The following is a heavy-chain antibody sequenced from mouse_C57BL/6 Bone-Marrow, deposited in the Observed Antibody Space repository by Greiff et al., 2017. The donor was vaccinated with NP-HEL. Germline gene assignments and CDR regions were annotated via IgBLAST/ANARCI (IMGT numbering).Heavy chain of an antibody. Sequence: QVQLQQPGAELVKPGASVKMSCKASGYTFTSYWITWVKQRPGQGLEWIGDIYPGSGSTNYNEEFKSKATLTVDTSSSTAYMQLSSLTSEDSAVYYCARWHYYGSLYYFDYWGQGTTLTVSS. J-gene: IGHJ2*01. CDR1: GYTFTSYW. D-gene: IGHD1-1*01. CDR3: ARWHYYGSLYYFDY. V-gene: IGHV1-55*01. CDR2: IYPGSGST.